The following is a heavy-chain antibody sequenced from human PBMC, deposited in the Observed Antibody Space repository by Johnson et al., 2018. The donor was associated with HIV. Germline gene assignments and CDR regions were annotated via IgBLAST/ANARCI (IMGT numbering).Heavy chain of an antibody. Sequence: QVQLVESGGTLIQPGGSLRLSCAASGFTVSNNYMSWVRQAPGKGLEWVSYISSSGSTIYYADSVKGRFTISRDNAKNSLYLQMNSLRAEDTAVYYCARDMFGRYYYDSSGYSDDAFDIWGQGTMVTVSS. CDR2: ISSSGSTI. CDR1: GFTVSNNY. J-gene: IGHJ3*02. CDR3: ARDMFGRYYYDSSGYSDDAFDI. V-gene: IGHV3-11*04. D-gene: IGHD3-22*01.